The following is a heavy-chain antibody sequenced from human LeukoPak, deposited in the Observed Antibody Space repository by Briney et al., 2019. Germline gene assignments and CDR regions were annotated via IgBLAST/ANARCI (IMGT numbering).Heavy chain of an antibody. V-gene: IGHV4-39*07. CDR3: AREIAVAGTGNWFDP. J-gene: IGHJ5*02. D-gene: IGHD6-19*01. CDR1: GGSISSSSYY. Sequence: SETLSLTCTVSGGSISSSSYYWGWIRQPPGKGLEWIGSIYYSGSTYYNPSLKSRVTISVDTSKNQFSLKLSSVTAADTAVYYCAREIAVAGTGNWFDPWGQGTLVTVSS. CDR2: IYYSGST.